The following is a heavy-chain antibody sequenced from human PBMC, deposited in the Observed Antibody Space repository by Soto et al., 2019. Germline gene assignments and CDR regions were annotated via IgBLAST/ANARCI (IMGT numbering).Heavy chain of an antibody. J-gene: IGHJ4*02. CDR1: GFTFSSYN. V-gene: IGHV3-48*01. Sequence: PGGSLRLSCAASGFTFSSYNMNWVRQAPGKGLEWVSYISISSSTIYYADSVKGRFTISRDNAKNSLYLQMNSLRAEDTAVYFCARALCGGECPRWYFDYWGQGTPVTVSS. D-gene: IGHD2-21*01. CDR3: ARALCGGECPRWYFDY. CDR2: ISISSSTI.